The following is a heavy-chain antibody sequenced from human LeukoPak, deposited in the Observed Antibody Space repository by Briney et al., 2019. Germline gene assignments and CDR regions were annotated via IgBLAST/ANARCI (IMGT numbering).Heavy chain of an antibody. J-gene: IGHJ4*02. V-gene: IGHV6-1*01. CDR3: ARHSSGAIGY. Sequence: SQTLSLTCAISGDSVSANNAAWSWLRQSPSRGLEWLGRTYYRSKWYFDYAVSVRSRITINPDTAKNQFSLHLNSVTPEDTAVYYCARHSSGAIGYWGQGALVTVSS. CDR1: GDSVSANNAA. CDR2: TYYRSKWYF. D-gene: IGHD6-19*01.